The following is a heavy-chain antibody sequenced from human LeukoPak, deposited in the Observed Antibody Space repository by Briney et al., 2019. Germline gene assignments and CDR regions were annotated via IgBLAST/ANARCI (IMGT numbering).Heavy chain of an antibody. CDR2: IYYNENT. CDR3: ARDLSGSYFGYYFDY. D-gene: IGHD1-26*01. J-gene: IGHJ4*02. V-gene: IGHV4-39*07. CDR1: GVSLISTSYY. Sequence: SETLSLTCSVSGVSLISTSYYWGWVRQPPGKGLECIGTIYYNENTYYNPSLKSRVTISVDVSNYQFSLRLRSVTAADTAVCYCARDLSGSYFGYYFDYWGQGTLVTVSS.